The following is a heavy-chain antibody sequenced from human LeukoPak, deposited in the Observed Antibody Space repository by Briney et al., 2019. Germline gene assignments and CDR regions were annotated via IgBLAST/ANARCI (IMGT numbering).Heavy chain of an antibody. CDR2: IWYDGSNK. V-gene: IGHV3-33*01. J-gene: IGHJ4*02. D-gene: IGHD6-19*01. Sequence: PGRSLRLSCAASGFTFSSYGMHWVRQAPGKGLEWVAVIWYDGSNKYYADSVKGRFTISRDNSKNTLYLQMNSLRAEDTAVYYCARLASDSSGWYHFDYWGQGTLVTVSS. CDR1: GFTFSSYG. CDR3: ARLASDSSGWYHFDY.